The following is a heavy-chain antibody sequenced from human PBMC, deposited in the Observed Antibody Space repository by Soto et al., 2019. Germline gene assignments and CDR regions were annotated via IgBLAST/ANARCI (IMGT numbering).Heavy chain of an antibody. D-gene: IGHD2-2*01. J-gene: IGHJ4*01. Sequence: SATLSITGTGSGGSIRNVYWSWIRQAPGKGLEWIGFIFHSVNAKYNPSLKSRVTISVDTSKNQFSLSLDSVTAADTAVYFCARAHAPTLPFDSWGQGTLVTVS. CDR1: GGSIRNVY. CDR2: IFHSVNA. V-gene: IGHV4-59*01. CDR3: ARAHAPTLPFDS.